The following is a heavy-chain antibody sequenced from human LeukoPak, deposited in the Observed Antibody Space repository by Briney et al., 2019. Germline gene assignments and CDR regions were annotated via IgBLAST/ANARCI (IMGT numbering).Heavy chain of an antibody. J-gene: IGHJ4*02. D-gene: IGHD3-22*01. Sequence: TGGSLRLSCAASGFTFDDYAMHWVRQAPGKGLEWVSGISWNSGSIGYADSVKGRFTISRDNAKNSLYLQMNSLRAEDTALYYCAKGGSSGAVYWGQGTLVTVSS. CDR2: ISWNSGSI. CDR3: AKGGSSGAVY. CDR1: GFTFDDYA. V-gene: IGHV3-9*01.